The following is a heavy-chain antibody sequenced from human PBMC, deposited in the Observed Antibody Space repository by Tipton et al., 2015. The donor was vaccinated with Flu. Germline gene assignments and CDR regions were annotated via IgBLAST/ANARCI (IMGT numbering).Heavy chain of an antibody. V-gene: IGHV4-59*01. CDR1: GGSISSYY. Sequence: TLSLTCTVSGGSISSYYWSWIRQPPGKGLEWIGYLHYSGSTNYNPSLKSRVVISRDTSKNQFSLNLSSVTAADTAVYFCASRGYYYMDVWGKGTAVTVSS. J-gene: IGHJ6*03. CDR3: ASRGYYYMDV. CDR2: LHYSGST.